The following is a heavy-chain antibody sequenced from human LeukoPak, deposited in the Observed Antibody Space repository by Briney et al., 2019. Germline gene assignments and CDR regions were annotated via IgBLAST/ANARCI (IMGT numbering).Heavy chain of an antibody. D-gene: IGHD2-21*01. CDR2: LNRGGDTT. CDR3: ARSKEESYSYTLDP. V-gene: IGHV3-74*01. Sequence: GGSLRLSCAASGFTFSSYMMHWVRQVPGKGLVWVSRLNRGGDTTTYADSVKGRFTISRDNAKNTLYLQMNSLRVEDTAVYYCARSKEESYSYTLDPWGQEILVTVSS. CDR1: GFTFSSYM. J-gene: IGHJ5*02.